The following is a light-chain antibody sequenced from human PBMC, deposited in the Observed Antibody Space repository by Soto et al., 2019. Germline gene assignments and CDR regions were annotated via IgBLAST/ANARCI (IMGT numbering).Light chain of an antibody. Sequence: EMVLTQSPGTLSLSPGERATLSCRAIQSVSNNYLAWYQQKPGQAPRLLIYGASTRATGVPARFSGSGSGTEFALTISGLQSEDFAVYYCQQYDNWPPWTFGQGTKVDI. CDR1: QSVSNN. CDR3: QQYDNWPPWT. V-gene: IGKV3-15*01. CDR2: GAS. J-gene: IGKJ1*01.